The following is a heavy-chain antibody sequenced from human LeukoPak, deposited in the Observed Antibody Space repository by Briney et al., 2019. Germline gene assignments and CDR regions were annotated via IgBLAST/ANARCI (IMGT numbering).Heavy chain of an antibody. Sequence: GGSLRLSCAASGFTFSSYCMSWVRQALGEGREWGSNTKQDGRDTHYAHSVKGRFTISRDNTKTILYLQINSLRAEDTAVYYCAREPSGDFFDYWGQGTLVTVSS. J-gene: IGHJ4*02. V-gene: IGHV3-7*03. CDR2: TKQDGRDT. CDR3: AREPSGDFFDY. CDR1: GFTFSSYC. D-gene: IGHD4-17*01.